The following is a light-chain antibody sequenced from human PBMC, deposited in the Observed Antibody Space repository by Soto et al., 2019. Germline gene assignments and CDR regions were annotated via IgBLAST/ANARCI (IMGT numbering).Light chain of an antibody. J-gene: IGLJ1*01. V-gene: IGLV2-14*01. CDR3: SSYTSSSTPYV. CDR1: SGDIGSYNY. CDR2: EVS. Sequence: QSVLTQSASVSGSPGQSITISCTGTSGDIGSYNYVSWYQQHPGKAPKLMIYEVSNRPSGVSNRFSGSKSGNTASLTISGLQAEDESDYYCSSYTSSSTPYVFGTGTKVTVL.